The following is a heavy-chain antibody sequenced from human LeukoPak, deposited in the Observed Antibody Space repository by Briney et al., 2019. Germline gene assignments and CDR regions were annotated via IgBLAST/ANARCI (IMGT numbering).Heavy chain of an antibody. CDR3: AAQKRGNYRPYYFDY. D-gene: IGHD3-16*02. Sequence: PGGSLRLSCAAAGFTFSNYVMSWVRQTPGKGLEWVSTISGSGGRSFYADSVKGRFTLSRDNSKNTLYLQMNSLRAEDTALYYCAAQKRGNYRPYYFDYWGQGTLVIVSS. J-gene: IGHJ4*02. V-gene: IGHV3-23*01. CDR2: ISGSGGRS. CDR1: GFTFSNYV.